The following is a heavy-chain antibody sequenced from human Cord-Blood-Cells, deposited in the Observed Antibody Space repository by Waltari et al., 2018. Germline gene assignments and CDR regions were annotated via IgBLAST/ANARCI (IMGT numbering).Heavy chain of an antibody. CDR3: ASWSRNWGAFDI. CDR2: HIPNFGTA. D-gene: IGHD7-27*01. V-gene: IGHV1-69*01. Sequence: QVQLVQSGAEVKKPGSSVKVSCKASGGTYSSYAISWVRQASGQGLEWMGGHIPNFGTANYAQEVQGRVTITADESTSTAYMERGSLRSEDTAVYCCASWSRNWGAFDIWGQGTMVTVSS. J-gene: IGHJ3*02. CDR1: GGTYSSYA.